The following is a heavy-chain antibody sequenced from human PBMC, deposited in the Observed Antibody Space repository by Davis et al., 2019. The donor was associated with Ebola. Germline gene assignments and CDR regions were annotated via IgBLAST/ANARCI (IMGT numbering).Heavy chain of an antibody. CDR1: GFTVSSNY. Sequence: GESLKISCAASGFTVSSNYMSWVRQAPGKGLEWVSVIYSGGSTYYADSVKGRFTISRHNSKNTLYLQMNSLRAEDTAVYYCARDDGHRAVDYWGQGTLVTVSS. CDR3: ARDDGHRAVDY. CDR2: IYSGGST. J-gene: IGHJ4*02. V-gene: IGHV3-53*04.